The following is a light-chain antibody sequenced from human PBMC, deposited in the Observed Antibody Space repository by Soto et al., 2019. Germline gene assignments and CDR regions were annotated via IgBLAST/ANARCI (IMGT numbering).Light chain of an antibody. CDR3: QHYGSSPRP. V-gene: IGKV3-20*01. J-gene: IGKJ1*01. Sequence: IGLTQSPGLLSLSQGERATLSCRASQSVSHNYLAWYQQKPGQAPRLLIYGASIRATGIPDRFSGSGSGTDFTLTIVRLEPEDFAVYYCQHYGSSPRPFGQGTKADI. CDR2: GAS. CDR1: QSVSHNY.